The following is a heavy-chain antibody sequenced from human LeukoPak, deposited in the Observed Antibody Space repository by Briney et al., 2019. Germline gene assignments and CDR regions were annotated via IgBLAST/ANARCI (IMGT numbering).Heavy chain of an antibody. CDR3: ARHRFAYYSGLGV. J-gene: IGHJ6*01. Sequence: SETLSLTCTVSGGTIGSYHLSWIRQPPGEGLEWIGYIADSGITNYDPSLKSRVTISADASTNEVSLQLTSVTAADTAVYYCARHRFAYYSGLGVWGEGTTLTVSS. CDR1: GGTIGSYH. D-gene: IGHD3-10*01. V-gene: IGHV4-59*08. CDR2: IADSGIT.